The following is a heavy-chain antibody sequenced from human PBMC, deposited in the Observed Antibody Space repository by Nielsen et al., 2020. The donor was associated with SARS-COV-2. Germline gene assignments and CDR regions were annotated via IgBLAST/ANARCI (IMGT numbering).Heavy chain of an antibody. D-gene: IGHD3-22*01. V-gene: IGHV4-39*01. J-gene: IGHJ4*02. CDR2: IYYSGST. Sequence: SETLSLTCTVSGGSISSSSYYWGWIRQPPGKGLEWIGSIYYSGSTYYNPSLKSRVTISVDTSKNQFSLKLSSVTAADTAVYYCARQFLGSSGYYYLFDYWGQGTLVTVSS. CDR3: ARQFLGSSGYYYLFDY. CDR1: GGSISSSSYY.